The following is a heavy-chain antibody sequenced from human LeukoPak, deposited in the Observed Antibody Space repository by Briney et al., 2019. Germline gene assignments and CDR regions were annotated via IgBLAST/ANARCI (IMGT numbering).Heavy chain of an antibody. CDR2: IYYSGST. CDR1: GGSFSGYY. J-gene: IGHJ4*02. CDR3: ARAGYYDSSGYLY. Sequence: SETLSLTCAVYGGSFSGYYWSWIRQPPGKGLEWIGYIYYSGSTNYNPSLKSRVTISVDTSKNQFSLKLSSVTAADTAVYYCARAGYYDSSGYLYWGQGTLVTVSS. V-gene: IGHV4-59*01. D-gene: IGHD3-22*01.